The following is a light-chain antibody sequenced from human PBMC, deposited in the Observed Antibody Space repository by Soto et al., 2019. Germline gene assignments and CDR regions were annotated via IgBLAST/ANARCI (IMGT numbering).Light chain of an antibody. CDR1: QGISNY. CDR2: AAS. J-gene: IGKJ4*01. Sequence: DIQMTQSPSSLSASVGDRVNITCRASQGISNYLAWYQQKPGKVPTLLIYAASTLQSGVPSRFSGSGSGTDFILTISSLQPDDAATYYCQKYNSAPPLTFGGGTKVDIK. V-gene: IGKV1-27*01. CDR3: QKYNSAPPLT.